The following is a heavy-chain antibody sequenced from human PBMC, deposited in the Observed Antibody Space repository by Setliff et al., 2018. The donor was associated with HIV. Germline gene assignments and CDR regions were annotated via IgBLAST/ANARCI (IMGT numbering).Heavy chain of an antibody. Sequence: GASVKVSCKASGYTFTTYGISWVRQAPGQGLEWMGWISTYNGDTNYVQKLQGRVTMTTDTSTSTAYMELRSLRSDDTAVYYCARSRNSILTGYYPTADFDYWGQGTLVTV. CDR1: GYTFTTYG. CDR3: ARSRNSILTGYYPTADFDY. V-gene: IGHV1-18*01. D-gene: IGHD3-9*01. CDR2: ISTYNGDT. J-gene: IGHJ4*02.